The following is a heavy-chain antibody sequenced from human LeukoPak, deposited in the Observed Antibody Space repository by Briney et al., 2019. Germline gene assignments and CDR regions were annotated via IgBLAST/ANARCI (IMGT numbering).Heavy chain of an antibody. CDR1: GFTFNYYN. CDR2: ITSSGAYI. CDR3: ARDEPCDY. J-gene: IGHJ4*02. V-gene: IGHV3-21*01. Sequence: GGSLRLSCAASGFTFNYYNMNWVRQAPGKALEWVSSITSSGAYIFYADSVRGRFTISRDNAKDSLYLQMNSLGPEDTAVYYCARDEPCDYWGQGTLVTVSS.